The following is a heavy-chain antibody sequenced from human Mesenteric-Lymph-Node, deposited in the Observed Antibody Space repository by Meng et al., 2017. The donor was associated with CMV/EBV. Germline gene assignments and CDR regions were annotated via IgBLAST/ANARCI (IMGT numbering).Heavy chain of an antibody. Sequence: QVQLVPSGAEVKKPGSSVKVSCKASGGTFSSYTISWVRQAPGQGLEWMGRIIPILGIANYAQKFQGRVTITADKFTSTAYMELSSLRSEDTAVYYCAGGIAAAGSRWFDPWGQGTLVTVSS. CDR3: AGGIAAAGSRWFDP. V-gene: IGHV1-69*02. CDR1: GGTFSSYT. CDR2: IIPILGIA. D-gene: IGHD6-13*01. J-gene: IGHJ5*02.